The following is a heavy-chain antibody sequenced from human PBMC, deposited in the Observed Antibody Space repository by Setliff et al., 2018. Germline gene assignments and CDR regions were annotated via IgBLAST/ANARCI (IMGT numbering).Heavy chain of an antibody. J-gene: IGHJ3*01. CDR1: GGTFGSSA. CDR3: ARDKADYYDRSGYSGASDV. D-gene: IGHD3-22*01. Sequence: GASVKVSCKASGGTFGSSALSWVRQAPGQGLEWMGGIIPMFDTGIYAEKFQGRVTLSADESTSTVYMELTRLRPEDTAIYYCARDKADYYDRSGYSGASDVWGQGTVVTVSS. CDR2: IIPMFDTG. V-gene: IGHV1-69*13.